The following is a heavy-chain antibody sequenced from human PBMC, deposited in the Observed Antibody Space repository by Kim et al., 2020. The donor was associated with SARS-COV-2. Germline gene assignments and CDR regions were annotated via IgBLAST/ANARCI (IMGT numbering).Heavy chain of an antibody. D-gene: IGHD5-12*01. Sequence: YAASVKGRFTISRDDSKSIAYLQMNSLKTEDTAVYYCTRPIYGGYDLGGYWGQGTLVTVSS. J-gene: IGHJ4*02. V-gene: IGHV3-49*02. CDR3: TRPIYGGYDLGGY.